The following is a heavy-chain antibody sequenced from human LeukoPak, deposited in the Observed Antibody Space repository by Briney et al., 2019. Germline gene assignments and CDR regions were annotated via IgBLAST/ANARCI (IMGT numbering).Heavy chain of an antibody. CDR1: GFTFSSYS. CDR2: ISSSSSTI. Sequence: PGGSLRLSCAASGFTFSSYSMNWVRQAPGKGLEWVSYISSSSSTIYYADSVKGRFTISRDNSKNTLYLQMNSLRAEDTAVYYCAKGRGMELSSRVLDYWGQGTLVTVSS. D-gene: IGHD3-16*02. CDR3: AKGRGMELSSRVLDY. V-gene: IGHV3-48*01. J-gene: IGHJ4*02.